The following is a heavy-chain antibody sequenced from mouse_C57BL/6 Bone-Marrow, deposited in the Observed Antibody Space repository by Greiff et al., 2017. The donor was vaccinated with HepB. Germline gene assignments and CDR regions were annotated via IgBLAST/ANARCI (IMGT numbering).Heavy chain of an antibody. V-gene: IGHV1-69*01. CDR1: GYTFTSYW. J-gene: IGHJ3*01. CDR3: ARSAITRFAY. CDR2: IDPSDSYT. D-gene: IGHD2-4*01. Sequence: QVQLQQPGAELVMPGASVKLSCKASGYTFTSYWMHWVKQRPEQGLEWIGEIDPSDSYTNYNQKFKGKSTLTVDKSSSTAYMQLSSLTSEDSAVYYCARSAITRFAYWGQGTLVTVSA.